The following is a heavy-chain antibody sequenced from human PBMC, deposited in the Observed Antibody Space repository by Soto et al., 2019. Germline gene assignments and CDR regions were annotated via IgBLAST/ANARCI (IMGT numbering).Heavy chain of an antibody. CDR3: SSDVPGVAFAI. D-gene: IGHD3-10*01. Sequence: ASVKVSCKASGYTFTSYGISWVRQAPGQGLEWMGWISAYNGNTNYAQKLQGRVTMTTDTSTSTAYMELRSLRSDDTAVYYGSSDVPGVAFAIGGQGTMVPVPS. V-gene: IGHV1-18*01. CDR2: ISAYNGNT. CDR1: GYTFTSYG. J-gene: IGHJ3*02.